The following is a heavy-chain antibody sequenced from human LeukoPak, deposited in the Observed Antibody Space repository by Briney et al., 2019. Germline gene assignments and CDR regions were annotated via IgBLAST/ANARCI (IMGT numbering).Heavy chain of an antibody. Sequence: PGRSLRLSCAASGSTFRRNAMHWVRQAPGKGLEWVAVMSFDGSKTYYADSVKGRFTISRDNSKNTVFLQMNSLRPEDTAVYYCARVTPGYSSHEDQDLVYYFDYWGQGTLVTVSS. CDR2: MSFDGSKT. CDR1: GSTFRRNA. D-gene: IGHD2-15*01. J-gene: IGHJ4*02. V-gene: IGHV3-30*04. CDR3: ARVTPGYSSHEDQDLVYYFDY.